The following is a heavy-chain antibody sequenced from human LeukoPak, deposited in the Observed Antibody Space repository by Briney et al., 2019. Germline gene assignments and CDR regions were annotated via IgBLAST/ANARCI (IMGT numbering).Heavy chain of an antibody. D-gene: IGHD1-26*01. Sequence: SETLSLTCTVSGGSISSSRYYWGWFRQPPGKGLEWIGSIYYSGSTYYNPSLKSRVTICVDTSKDQFSLKLSSVTAADTAVYYCARVGAMLDWFDGWGQGTLVTV. CDR2: IYYSGST. J-gene: IGHJ5*02. CDR1: GGSISSSRYY. V-gene: IGHV4-39*01. CDR3: ARVGAMLDWFDG.